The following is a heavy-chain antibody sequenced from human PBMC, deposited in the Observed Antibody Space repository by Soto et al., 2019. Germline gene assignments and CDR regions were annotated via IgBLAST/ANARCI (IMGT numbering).Heavy chain of an antibody. V-gene: IGHV3-48*04. D-gene: IGHD3-9*01. CDR3: ARDRDWAFDY. Sequence: GGSLRLSCVASGFTFSSYSMVWVRQAPGKGLEWVSYIFASSTTIYYADSVKGRFTVSRDNAQNSLFLLINSLRAEDTAVYYCARDRDWAFDYWGQGTLVTVSS. CDR2: IFASSTTI. CDR1: GFTFSSYS. J-gene: IGHJ4*02.